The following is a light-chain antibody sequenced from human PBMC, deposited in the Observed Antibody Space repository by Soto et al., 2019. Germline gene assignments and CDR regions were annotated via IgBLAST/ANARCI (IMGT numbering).Light chain of an antibody. Sequence: DIPLTQSPSFLSASVGDRVTITCRASQGISSFLAWYQQKPGGTPKLLIYAASTLQNGVPSRFSGNGSGTDFTLTITSLQPEDFATYYCQQLHTYPYTFGQGTKLEIK. CDR2: AAS. V-gene: IGKV1-9*01. J-gene: IGKJ2*01. CDR3: QQLHTYPYT. CDR1: QGISSF.